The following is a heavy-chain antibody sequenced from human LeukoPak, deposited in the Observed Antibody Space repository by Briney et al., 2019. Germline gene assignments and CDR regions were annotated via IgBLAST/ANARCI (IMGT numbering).Heavy chain of an antibody. V-gene: IGHV4-39*07. CDR2: IYFNGRT. J-gene: IGHJ5*02. Sequence: PSETLSLTCTVSGGSVSNSRVYWGWIRQTPGEGLEWIGSIYFNGRTYYNPSLKSRVTISVDTPKNHFSLKLSSVTAADTAVYYCAKDDCSSTSCYTNWFDPWGQGTLVTVSS. CDR3: AKDDCSSTSCYTNWFDP. CDR1: GGSVSNSRVY. D-gene: IGHD2-2*01.